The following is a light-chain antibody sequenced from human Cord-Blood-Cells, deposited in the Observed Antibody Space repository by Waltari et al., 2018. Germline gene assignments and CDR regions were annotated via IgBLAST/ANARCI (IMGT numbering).Light chain of an antibody. Sequence: EIVMTPSPATLSVSPGERATLSCRASQSVSSNLAWYQQKPGQAPRLLIYGASTRATGIPARFSGSGSGTEFTLTISSLQSEYFAVYYCQQYNNWPPLTFGGGTKVEIK. CDR2: GAS. CDR1: QSVSSN. V-gene: IGKV3-15*01. CDR3: QQYNNWPPLT. J-gene: IGKJ4*01.